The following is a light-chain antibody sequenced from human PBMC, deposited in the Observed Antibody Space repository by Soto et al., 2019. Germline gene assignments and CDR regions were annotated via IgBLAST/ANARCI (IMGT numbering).Light chain of an antibody. CDR3: SSSAGSNNLV. CDR2: EVN. V-gene: IGLV2-8*01. J-gene: IGLJ3*02. CDR1: SSDVGGYDY. Sequence: QSALTQPPSASGSPGQSVTISCTGTSSDVGGYDYVSWYQHHPGKAPKLMIYEVNKRPSGVPDRFSGSKSGNTASLTVSGLQAEDAAYYYCSSSAGSNNLVFGAGTKVTVL.